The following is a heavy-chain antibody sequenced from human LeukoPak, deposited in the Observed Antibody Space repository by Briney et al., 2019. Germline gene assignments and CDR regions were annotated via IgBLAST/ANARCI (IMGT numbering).Heavy chain of an antibody. CDR1: GGTFSSYA. V-gene: IGHV1-46*01. CDR2: INPSGGST. J-gene: IGHJ4*02. D-gene: IGHD6-13*01. Sequence: ASVKVSCKASGGTFSSYAMNWVRQAPGQGLEWMGIINPSGGSTSYAQKSQGRVTMTRDTSTSTVYMELSSLRSEDTAVYYCARDPGIAFDYWGQGTLVTVSS. CDR3: ARDPGIAFDY.